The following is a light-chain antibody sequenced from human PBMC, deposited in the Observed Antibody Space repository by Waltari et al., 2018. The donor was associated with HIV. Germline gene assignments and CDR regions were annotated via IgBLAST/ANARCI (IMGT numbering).Light chain of an antibody. CDR3: QVWDSSTDHVV. V-gene: IGLV3-21*04. Sequence: YVLTQPPSVSLAPGQTANITCGGSTIEYKSVHWYQQKTGRAPKLLIFYDTDRPSGIPQRISGSNSGDTATLTIRRVGPGDEADYFCQVWDSSTDHVVFGGGTKLTVL. CDR2: YDT. CDR1: TIEYKS. J-gene: IGLJ3*02.